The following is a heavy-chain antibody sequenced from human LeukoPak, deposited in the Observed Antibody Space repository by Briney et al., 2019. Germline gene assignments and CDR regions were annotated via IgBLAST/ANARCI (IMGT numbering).Heavy chain of an antibody. J-gene: IGHJ6*03. Sequence: GASMKVSCKASGYTFTSYDINWVRQATGQGLEWMGWMNPNSGNTGYAQKFQGRVTITRNTSISTAYMELSSLRSEDTAVYYCARGLGLPSTFYYYMDVWGKGTAVTVSS. CDR1: GYTFTSYD. CDR3: ARGLGLPSTFYYYMDV. V-gene: IGHV1-8*03. D-gene: IGHD5-12*01. CDR2: MNPNSGNT.